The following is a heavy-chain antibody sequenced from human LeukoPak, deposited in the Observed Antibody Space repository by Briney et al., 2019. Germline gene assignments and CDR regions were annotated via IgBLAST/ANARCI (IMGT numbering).Heavy chain of an antibody. CDR2: INHSGST. J-gene: IGHJ4*02. Sequence: PSETLSLTCAVYGGSFSGYYWSWIRQPPGKGLEWIGEINHSGSTNYNPSLKSRVTISVDTSKNQFSLKLSSVTAADTAVYYCARGKMDSSGYYSRWRLYYFDYWGQGTLVTVSS. CDR1: GGSFSGYY. V-gene: IGHV4-34*01. CDR3: ARGKMDSSGYYSRWRLYYFDY. D-gene: IGHD3-22*01.